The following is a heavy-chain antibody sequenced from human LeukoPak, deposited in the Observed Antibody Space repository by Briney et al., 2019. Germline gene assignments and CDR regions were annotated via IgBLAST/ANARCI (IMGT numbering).Heavy chain of an antibody. D-gene: IGHD3-22*01. CDR2: IGGSGGSI. CDR3: ARGYYGTSGYPLFHH. J-gene: IGHJ1*01. CDR1: GFTFSSYS. V-gene: IGHV3-21*04. Sequence: GGSLRLSCAASGFTFSSYSMNWVRQAPGQGLEWVSHIGGSGGSIYYADSVKGRFTISRDNAKNSLYLQMDSLRAEDTAVYYCARGYYGTSGYPLFHHWGQGTLVTVSS.